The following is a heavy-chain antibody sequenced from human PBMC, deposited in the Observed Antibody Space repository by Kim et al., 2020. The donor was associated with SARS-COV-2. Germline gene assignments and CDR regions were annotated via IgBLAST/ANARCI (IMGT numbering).Heavy chain of an antibody. J-gene: IGHJ5*02. CDR3: ARLGRLGNIFDP. D-gene: IGHD6-19*01. CDR2: IYYSGST. CDR1: GGSISSYY. Sequence: SETLSLTCTVSGGSISSYYWSWIRQPPGKGLEWIGYIYYSGSTNYNPSLKSRVTISVDTSKNQFSLKLSSVTAADTAVYYCARLGRLGNIFDPWGQGTLVTVSS. V-gene: IGHV4-59*13.